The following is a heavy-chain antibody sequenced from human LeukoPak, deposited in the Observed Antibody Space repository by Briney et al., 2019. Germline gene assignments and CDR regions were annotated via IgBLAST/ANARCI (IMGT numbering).Heavy chain of an antibody. J-gene: IGHJ4*02. Sequence: SVKVSCKDSGGTFSSYTISWVRQAPGQGLEWMGKITPIFGIANYAQKFQGRVTITADKSTSTAYLELSSLRSEDTAVYYCARDVVDSGYSLFDYWGQGTLVTVSS. D-gene: IGHD5-12*01. CDR2: ITPIFGIA. CDR1: GGTFSSYT. V-gene: IGHV1-69*04. CDR3: ARDVVDSGYSLFDY.